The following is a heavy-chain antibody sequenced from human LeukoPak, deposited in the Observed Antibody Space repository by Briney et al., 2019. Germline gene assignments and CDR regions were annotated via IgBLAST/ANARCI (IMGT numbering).Heavy chain of an antibody. CDR3: ARDLGVCSGGTCYSVYDY. V-gene: IGHV3-7*01. CDR1: GFLVSRYW. J-gene: IGHJ4*02. CDR2: IKEDGSEK. D-gene: IGHD2-15*01. Sequence: GGSLRVSCAASGFLVSRYWMSWVRQAPGKRLEWVADIKEDGSEKHCVDSVKGRFTISRDNAENSLYLQMNSLRAEDTAIYYCARDLGVCSGGTCYSVYDYWGQGTLVTVSS.